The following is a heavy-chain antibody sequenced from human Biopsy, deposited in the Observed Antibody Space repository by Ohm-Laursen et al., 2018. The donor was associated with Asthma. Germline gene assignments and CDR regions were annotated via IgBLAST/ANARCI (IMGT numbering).Heavy chain of an antibody. CDR2: IYSGGTS. J-gene: IGHJ4*02. Sequence: SLRLSCSASGFAVSRDYMFWVRQAPGKGLEWVSVIYSGGTSHTADSVRGRFTISRGNAKNSLYLQMNSLRGADTALYYCVKDIRLQLWGFDSWGQGTLVTVSS. D-gene: IGHD6-13*01. CDR1: GFAVSRDY. V-gene: IGHV3-53*05. CDR3: VKDIRLQLWGFDS.